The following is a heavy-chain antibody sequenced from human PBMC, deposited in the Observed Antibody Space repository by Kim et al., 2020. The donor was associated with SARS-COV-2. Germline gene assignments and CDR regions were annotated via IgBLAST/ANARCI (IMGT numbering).Heavy chain of an antibody. J-gene: IGHJ6*02. Sequence: SETLSLTCTVSGGSISSYYWSWIRQHPGKGLEWIGYIYYSGSTNYNPSLKSRVTISVDTSKNQFSLQLRSVTAADTAVYYCARHGFPSLWCGSYKEPDYYYCGMDVWGQGTMVTVSS. CDR1: GGSISSYY. CDR3: ARHGFPSLWCGSYKEPDYYYCGMDV. V-gene: IGHV4-59*08. CDR2: IYYSGST. D-gene: IGHD1-26*01.